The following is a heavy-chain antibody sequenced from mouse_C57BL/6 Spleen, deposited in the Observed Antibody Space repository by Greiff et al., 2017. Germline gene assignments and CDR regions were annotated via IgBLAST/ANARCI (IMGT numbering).Heavy chain of an antibody. CDR2: ISDGGSYT. CDR1: GFTFSSYA. J-gene: IGHJ4*01. Sequence: EVMLVESGGGLVKPGGSLKLSCAASGFTFSSYAMSWVRQTPEKRLEWVATISDGGSYTYYPDNVKGRFTISRDNAKNNLYLQMSHLKSEDTAMYYCANYDGVYYAMDYWGQGTSVTVSS. CDR3: ANYDGVYYAMDY. V-gene: IGHV5-4*03. D-gene: IGHD2-4*01.